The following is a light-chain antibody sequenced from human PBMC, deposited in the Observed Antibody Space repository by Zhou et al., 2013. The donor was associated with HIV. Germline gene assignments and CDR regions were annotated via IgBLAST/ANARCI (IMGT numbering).Light chain of an antibody. J-gene: IGKJ1*01. CDR3: QQYNSFPVT. V-gene: IGKV1-39*01. CDR2: AAS. CDR1: QRISNY. Sequence: DIQMTQSPSSLSASVGDRVTITCRASQRISNYLNWYQQKPGGAPKLLIYAASSLPSGVPSRFSGSVSGTDFILTINSLQPEDFATYYCQQYNSFPVTFGQGTKVEIK.